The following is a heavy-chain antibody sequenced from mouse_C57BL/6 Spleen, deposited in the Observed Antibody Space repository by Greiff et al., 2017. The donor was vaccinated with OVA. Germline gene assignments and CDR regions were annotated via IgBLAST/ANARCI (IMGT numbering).Heavy chain of an antibody. CDR3: ASQGGYDYRGYAMDY. CDR1: GFTFSDYG. D-gene: IGHD2-4*01. Sequence: EVHLVESGGGLVKPGGSLKLSCAASGFTFSDYGMHWVRQAPEKGLEWVAYISSGSSTIYYADTVKGRFTISRDNAKNTLFLQMTSLRSEDTAMYYCASQGGYDYRGYAMDYWGQGTSVTVSS. CDR2: ISSGSSTI. V-gene: IGHV5-17*01. J-gene: IGHJ4*01.